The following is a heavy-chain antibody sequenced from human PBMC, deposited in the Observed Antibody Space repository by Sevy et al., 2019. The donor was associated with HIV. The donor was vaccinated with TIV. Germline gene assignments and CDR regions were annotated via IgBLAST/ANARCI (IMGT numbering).Heavy chain of an antibody. CDR2: ISATGSST. CDR3: AKDWGTTAISDY. V-gene: IGHV3-23*01. Sequence: GESLKISCAGSGFTFSTFAMSWVRQAPGKGLEWVSAISATGSSTFYSDSVKGRFTTSRDNSKNTLYLQMNSLRADDTAVYYCAKDWGTTAISDYWGQGTLVTVSS. CDR1: GFTFSTFA. J-gene: IGHJ4*02. D-gene: IGHD3-16*01.